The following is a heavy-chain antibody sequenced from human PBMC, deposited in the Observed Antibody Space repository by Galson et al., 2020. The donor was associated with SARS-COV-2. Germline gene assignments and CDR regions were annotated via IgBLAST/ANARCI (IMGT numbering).Heavy chain of an antibody. J-gene: IGHJ3*02. CDR1: GGSSSSNN. CDR2: IYYSGTT. D-gene: IGHD2-2*01. Sequence: ASETLSLTCTVSGGSSSSNNWIWIRQPPGKGLEWIGYIYYSGTTNYNPSLKSRVTTSVDTSKNQFSLRLSSVTTADTAVYYCARVSYCTSTDCYDYAFDIWGQGTMVTVSS. V-gene: IGHV4-59*01. CDR3: ARVSYCTSTDCYDYAFDI.